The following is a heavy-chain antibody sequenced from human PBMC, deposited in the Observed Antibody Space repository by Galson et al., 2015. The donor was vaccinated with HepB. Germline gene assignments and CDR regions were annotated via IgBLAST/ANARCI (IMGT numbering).Heavy chain of an antibody. V-gene: IGHV3-21*01. CDR1: GFTFSSYS. J-gene: IGHJ4*02. CDR2: ISSSSSYI. CDR3: ARPTGIAVAGSAY. Sequence: SLRLSCAASGFTFSSYSMNWVRQAPGKGLEWVSSISSSSSYIYYADSVKGRFTISRDNAKNSLYLQMNSLRAEDTAVYYCARPTGIAVAGSAYWGQGTLVTVSS. D-gene: IGHD6-19*01.